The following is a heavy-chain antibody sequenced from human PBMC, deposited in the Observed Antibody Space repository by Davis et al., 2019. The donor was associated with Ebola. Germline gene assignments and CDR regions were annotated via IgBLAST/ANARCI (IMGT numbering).Heavy chain of an antibody. CDR1: GYIFTGYY. V-gene: IGHV1-2*02. Sequence: SVKVSCKTSGYIFTGYYMHWVRQAPGQGLEWMGWINPNTDDRGYLQKFQDRVTMTRDTSINTVYIQLSGVTSDDTAVYFCARESGYCSSTSCSKQSFDYWGQGTLVTVSS. CDR2: INPNTDDR. D-gene: IGHD2-2*01. CDR3: ARESGYCSSTSCSKQSFDY. J-gene: IGHJ4*02.